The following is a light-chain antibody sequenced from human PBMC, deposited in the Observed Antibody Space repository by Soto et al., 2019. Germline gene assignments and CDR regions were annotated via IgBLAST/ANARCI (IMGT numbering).Light chain of an antibody. Sequence: EIVMTQSPATLSVSPGERATLSCRASQTVASNLAWYQQKPGQAPRLLIHSASTRATGVPARFSGSGSGTEFTLTISSLQSEDFAVYYCQQYHNWPPQYTFGQGTKLRIK. J-gene: IGKJ2*01. CDR1: QTVASN. V-gene: IGKV3-15*01. CDR2: SAS. CDR3: QQYHNWPPQYT.